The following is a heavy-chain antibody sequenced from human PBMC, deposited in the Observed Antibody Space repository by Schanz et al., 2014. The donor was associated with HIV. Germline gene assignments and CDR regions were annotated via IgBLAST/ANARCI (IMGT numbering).Heavy chain of an antibody. D-gene: IGHD3-22*01. CDR3: RAWLLGDRMDV. Sequence: EVQLLESGGGLAQPGGSLRLSCTASEFVFSNFGISWVRQAPGKGLEWVSFTSSDGTTYYADSVKGRFTISRDISRNTIYLQMNGLRGEDTAVYYCRAWLLGDRMDVWGQGTTVAVSS. J-gene: IGHJ6*02. CDR1: EFVFSNFG. CDR2: FTSSDGTT. V-gene: IGHV3-23*01.